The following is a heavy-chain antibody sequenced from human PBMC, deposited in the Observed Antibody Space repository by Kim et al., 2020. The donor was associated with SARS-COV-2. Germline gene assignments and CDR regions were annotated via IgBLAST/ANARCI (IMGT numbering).Heavy chain of an antibody. V-gene: IGHV1-58*01. D-gene: IGHD1-26*01. Sequence: YAQKFQERVTITRDMSTSTAYMELSSLRSEDTAVYYCAADSGSYYSWFDPWGQGTLVTVSS. J-gene: IGHJ5*02. CDR3: AADSGSYYSWFDP.